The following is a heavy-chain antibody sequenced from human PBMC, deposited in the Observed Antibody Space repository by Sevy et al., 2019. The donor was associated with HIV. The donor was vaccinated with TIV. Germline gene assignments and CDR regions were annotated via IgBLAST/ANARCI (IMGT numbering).Heavy chain of an antibody. V-gene: IGHV1-46*01. J-gene: IGHJ4*02. CDR2: VDPSAGNT. CDR3: VRADPDQHFDS. Sequence: ASVKVSCKASGDTFTNNYIHWVRQAPGQGSEWMGVVDPSAGNTTYAQKSQGRVTMTRHMSTSLLYMDLSSLRSEDTAVYYCVRADPDQHFDSWGQGTLVTVSS. CDR1: GDTFTNNY.